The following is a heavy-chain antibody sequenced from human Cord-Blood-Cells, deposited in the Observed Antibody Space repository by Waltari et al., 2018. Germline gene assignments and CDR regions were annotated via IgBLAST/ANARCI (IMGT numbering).Heavy chain of an antibody. J-gene: IGHJ3*02. CDR3: ARGIAARAFDI. CDR2: MNPNSGNT. V-gene: IGHV1-8*03. CDR1: GYTVTSYD. D-gene: IGHD6-6*01. Sequence: VQLVQYGAAVTQPGASVKAPCKASGYTVTSYDINWVRQATGQGLEWMGWMNPNSGNTGYAQKFQGRVTITRNTSISTAYMELSSLRSEDTAVYYCARGIAARAFDIWGQGTMVTVSS.